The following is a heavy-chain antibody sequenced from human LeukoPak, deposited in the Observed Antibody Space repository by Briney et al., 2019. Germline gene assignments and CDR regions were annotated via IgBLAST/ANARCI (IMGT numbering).Heavy chain of an antibody. CDR2: VKQDGSRK. V-gene: IGHV3-7*04. CDR1: GFSFSTHW. D-gene: IGHD3-16*01. Sequence: AGSLRLSCAASGFSFSTHWMDWVRQAPGKGLEWVANVKQDGSRKYYVDSVKGRFTISRDNARNSLYLEMNSLRVEDTAVYYCARDWGDESRGQFDAFDIWGQGTRVTVSS. J-gene: IGHJ3*02. CDR3: ARDWGDESRGQFDAFDI.